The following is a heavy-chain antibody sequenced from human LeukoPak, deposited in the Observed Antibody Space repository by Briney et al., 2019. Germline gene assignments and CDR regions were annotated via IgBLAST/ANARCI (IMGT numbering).Heavy chain of an antibody. D-gene: IGHD4-23*01. V-gene: IGHV1-46*01. CDR3: ARAGGTTVVNDAFDI. CDR1: GYTFTSYY. CDR2: INPSGGST. Sequence: ASVKVSCKASGYTFTSYYMHWVRQAPGQGLEWMGIINPSGGSTSYAQKFQGRVTMTRDTSTSTVYMELSSLRSEDTAVYYCARAGGTTVVNDAFDIWGQGTMVTVSS. J-gene: IGHJ3*02.